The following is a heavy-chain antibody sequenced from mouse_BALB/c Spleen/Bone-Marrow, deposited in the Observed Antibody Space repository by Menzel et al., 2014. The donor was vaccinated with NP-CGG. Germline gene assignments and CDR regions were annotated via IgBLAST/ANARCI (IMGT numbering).Heavy chain of an antibody. CDR1: GFTFSSFG. CDR2: ISNGSSTI. J-gene: IGHJ4*01. D-gene: IGHD2-4*01. Sequence: EVKLEESGGGLVQPGGSRKLSCAASGFTFSSFGMHWVRQAPEKGLEWVAYISNGSSTIYYADTVKGRFTVFRDNPKNTLFLQTTSLRSEDTAMYYCARKGAMITHYYAMDYWGQGTSVTVSS. V-gene: IGHV5-17*02. CDR3: ARKGAMITHYYAMDY.